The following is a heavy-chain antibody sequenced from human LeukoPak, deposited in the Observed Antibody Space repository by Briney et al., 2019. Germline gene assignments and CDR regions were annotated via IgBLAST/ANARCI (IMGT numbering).Heavy chain of an antibody. D-gene: IGHD3-16*01. J-gene: IGHJ4*02. CDR1: GGTFSSYA. CDR3: ARGPLVASYYDYVWGSFSPGYFDY. V-gene: IGHV1-69*13. Sequence: ASVKVSRKASGGTFSSYAISWVRQAPGQGLEWMGGIIPIFGTANYAQKFQGRVTITADESTSTAYMELSSLRSEDTAVYYCARGPLVASYYDYVWGSFSPGYFDYWGQGTLVTVSS. CDR2: IIPIFGTA.